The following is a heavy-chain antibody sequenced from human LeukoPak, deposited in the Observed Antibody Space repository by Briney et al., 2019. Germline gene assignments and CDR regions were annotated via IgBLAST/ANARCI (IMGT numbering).Heavy chain of an antibody. D-gene: IGHD5-18*01. CDR1: GDSISYFY. V-gene: IGHV4-4*07. Sequence: SETLSLTCSVSGDSISYFYWSWIRQAAGKGLEWIGRIYNSGSTDYNASLKSRVTMSVDTSKNQLSLKVISVTAADTAVYYCARTTEGGYSYGYFYYYYMDVWGKGTTVTISS. CDR3: ARTTEGGYSYGYFYYYYMDV. J-gene: IGHJ6*03. CDR2: IYNSGST.